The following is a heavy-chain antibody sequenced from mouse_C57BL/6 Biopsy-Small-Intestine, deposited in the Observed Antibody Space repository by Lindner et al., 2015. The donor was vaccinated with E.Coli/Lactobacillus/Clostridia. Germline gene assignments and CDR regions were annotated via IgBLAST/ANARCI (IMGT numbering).Heavy chain of an antibody. CDR1: GGTFSSYV. CDR3: ARGPGLADRNYFDH. CDR2: LITVFDRT. J-gene: IGHJ2*01. D-gene: IGHD2-10*02. Sequence: SVKVSCKTSGGTFSSYVISWVRQAPGQGLEWMGSLITVFDRTNYAQNFQGRVTITADGSTNTAYMEMSSLTSDDTAVYYCARGPGLADRNYFDHWGQGTLVTVSS. V-gene: IGHV1S61*01.